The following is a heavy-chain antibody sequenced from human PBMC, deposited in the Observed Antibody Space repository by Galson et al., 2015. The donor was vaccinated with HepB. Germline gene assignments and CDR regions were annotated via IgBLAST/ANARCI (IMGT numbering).Heavy chain of an antibody. CDR2: INPSGGST. CDR3: ARDLKHYGDKGPFDY. Sequence: SVKVSCKASGYTFTSYYMHWVRQAPGQGLEWMGIINPSGGSTSYAQKFQGRVTMTRDTSTSTVYMELSSLRSDDTAVYYCARDLKHYGDKGPFDYWGQGTLVTVSS. D-gene: IGHD4-17*01. CDR1: GYTFTSYY. J-gene: IGHJ4*02. V-gene: IGHV1-46*01.